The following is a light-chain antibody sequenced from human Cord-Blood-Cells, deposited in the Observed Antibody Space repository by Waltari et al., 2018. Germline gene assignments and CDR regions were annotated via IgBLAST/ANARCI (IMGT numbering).Light chain of an antibody. CDR2: GAS. CDR1: QSGSSN. CDR3: QQYNNWPIT. Sequence: IVMTQSPATPSVAPGERATTSCSASQSGSSNLDWYQQKPGQAPRLPLYGASTRATGIPARFSGSRSGTEFTHTISSLQSEDFAVYYCQQYNNWPITFGQGTRLEIK. V-gene: IGKV3-15*01. J-gene: IGKJ5*01.